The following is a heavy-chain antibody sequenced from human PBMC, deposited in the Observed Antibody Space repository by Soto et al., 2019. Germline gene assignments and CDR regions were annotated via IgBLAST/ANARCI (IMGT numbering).Heavy chain of an antibody. Sequence: SVKVSCKASGVTFSSYTICWVRQAPGQGLEWMGRIIPILGIANYAQKFQGRVTITADKSASTAYMELRSLRSDDTAVYYCARAAGPNWFDPWGQGTLVTVSS. CDR2: IIPILGIA. CDR1: GVTFSSYT. CDR3: ARAAGPNWFDP. J-gene: IGHJ5*02. V-gene: IGHV1-69*02.